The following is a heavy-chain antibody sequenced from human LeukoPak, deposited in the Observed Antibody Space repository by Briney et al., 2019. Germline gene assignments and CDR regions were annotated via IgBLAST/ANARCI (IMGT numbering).Heavy chain of an antibody. Sequence: SETLSLTCAVSGGSISSGGYSWSWIRQPPGKGLEWIGYIYHTGSTYYNPSLKSRVTISVDRSKNQFSLKLSSVTAADTAVYYCARSTAVTGPFDYWGQGTLVTVSS. J-gene: IGHJ4*02. D-gene: IGHD4-23*01. CDR1: GGSISSGGYS. V-gene: IGHV4-30-2*01. CDR3: ARSTAVTGPFDY. CDR2: IYHTGST.